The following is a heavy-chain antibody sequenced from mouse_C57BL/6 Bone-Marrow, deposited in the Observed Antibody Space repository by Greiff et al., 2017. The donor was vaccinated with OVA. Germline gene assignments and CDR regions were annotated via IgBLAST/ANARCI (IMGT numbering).Heavy chain of an antibody. D-gene: IGHD1-1*01. J-gene: IGHJ2*01. CDR2: LLPGSGST. CDR1: GYTFTGYW. CDR3: ARRPFTVVAPHFDY. V-gene: IGHV1-9*01. Sequence: QVQLQQSGAELMKPGASVKLSCKATGYTFTGYWIEWVKQRPGHGLEWIGELLPGSGSTNYNEKFKGKATFTADTSSNTAYMQLSSLTTEDSAIYYGARRPFTVVAPHFDYWGQGTTLTVSS.